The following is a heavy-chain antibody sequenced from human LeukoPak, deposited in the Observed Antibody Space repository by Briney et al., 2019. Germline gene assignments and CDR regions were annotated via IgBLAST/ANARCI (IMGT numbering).Heavy chain of an antibody. D-gene: IGHD3-9*01. CDR1: GFTFDDYA. V-gene: IGHV3-23*01. J-gene: IGHJ4*02. Sequence: QPGRSLRLSCAASGFTFDDYAMHWVRQAPGKGLEWVSAISGSGGSTYYADSVKGRFTISRDNSKNTLYLQMNSLRAEDTAVYYCAKAVPVLRYFDWSPYFDYWGQGTLVTVSS. CDR3: AKAVPVLRYFDWSPYFDY. CDR2: ISGSGGST.